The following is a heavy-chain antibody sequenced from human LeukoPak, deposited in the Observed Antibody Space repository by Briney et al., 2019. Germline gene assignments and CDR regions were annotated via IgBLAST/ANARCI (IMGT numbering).Heavy chain of an antibody. V-gene: IGHV3-30-3*01. D-gene: IGHD5-18*01. Sequence: HPGGSLRLSCAASGFPFSTYAMHWVRQAPGKGLEWVALISYDGNNKYHADSVKGWFTISRDNAKNTLYLQMNSLIAEDTAAYYCARGAYSYGYGAVDFDYWGQGTLVTVSS. CDR3: ARGAYSYGYGAVDFDY. J-gene: IGHJ4*02. CDR1: GFPFSTYA. CDR2: ISYDGNNK.